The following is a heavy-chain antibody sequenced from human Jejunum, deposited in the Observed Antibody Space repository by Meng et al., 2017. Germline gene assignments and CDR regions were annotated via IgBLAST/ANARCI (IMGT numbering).Heavy chain of an antibody. V-gene: IGHV1-8*03. D-gene: IGHD3-10*01. CDR3: ARVGDYYDSGTYYTRNSFDP. Sequence: GESGGGVKKPGLSVNVSCKASGYTLSIYDINWVRQATGQGLEWMGWMNPNSGNTGYAQKFQGRVTITRNTSISTAYMELRSLRFEDTAVYFCARVGDYYDSGTYYTRNSFDPWGQGTLVTVSS. CDR2: MNPNSGNT. J-gene: IGHJ5*02. CDR1: GYTLSIYD.